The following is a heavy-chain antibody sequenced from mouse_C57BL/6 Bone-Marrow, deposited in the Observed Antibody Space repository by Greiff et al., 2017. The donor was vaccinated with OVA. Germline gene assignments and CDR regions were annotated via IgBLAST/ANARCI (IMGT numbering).Heavy chain of an antibody. CDR2: IDPETGGT. CDR3: TRGTTIVTTGFAY. V-gene: IGHV1-15*01. Sequence: QVQLQQSGAELVRPGASVTLSCKASGYTFTDYEMHWVKQTPVHGLEWIGAIDPETGGTAYNQKFKGKAILTADKSSSTAYMELRSLTSEDSAVYYCTRGTTIVTTGFAYWGQGTLVTVSA. D-gene: IGHD2-5*01. CDR1: GYTFTDYE. J-gene: IGHJ3*01.